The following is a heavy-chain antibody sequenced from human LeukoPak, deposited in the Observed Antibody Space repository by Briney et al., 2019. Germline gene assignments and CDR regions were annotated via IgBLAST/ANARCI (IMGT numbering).Heavy chain of an antibody. CDR2: IRYDGSNK. J-gene: IGHJ4*02. CDR1: GFTFSTYG. CDR3: AKDGTYYYDSSGYPPLD. D-gene: IGHD3-22*01. Sequence: GGSLRLSCAASGFTFSTYGMHWVRQAPGKGLEWVAFIRYDGSNKYYADSVKGRFTISRDNSKNTLYLQMNSLRAEDTAVYYCAKDGTYYYDSSGYPPLDWGQGTLVTVSS. V-gene: IGHV3-30*02.